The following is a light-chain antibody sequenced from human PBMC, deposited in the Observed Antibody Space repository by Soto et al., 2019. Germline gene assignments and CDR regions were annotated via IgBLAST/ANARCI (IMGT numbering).Light chain of an antibody. CDR1: QSISGRY. J-gene: IGKJ4*01. Sequence: ETVLTQSPGTLSLSPGERASISCRASQSISGRYLAWYQQKPGQAPRLLIYDASSRATGIPDRFSGSGSGTDFILTISRLEPEDFAVYYCKQYGSSPLTFGGGTKVEIK. CDR3: KQYGSSPLT. V-gene: IGKV3-20*01. CDR2: DAS.